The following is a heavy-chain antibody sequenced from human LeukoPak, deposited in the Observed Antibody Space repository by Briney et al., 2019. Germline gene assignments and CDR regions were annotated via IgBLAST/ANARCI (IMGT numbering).Heavy chain of an antibody. CDR1: GGSISSSNFY. D-gene: IGHD3-16*01. CDR2: IYYSGST. V-gene: IGHV4-39*07. J-gene: IGHJ5*02. Sequence: PSETLSLTCTVSGGSISSSNFYWGWIRQPPGKGLEWIGSIYYSGSTNYNPSLKSRVTISVDTSKNQFSLKLSSVTAADTAVYYCARDLNSPGGFGFDPWGQGTLVTVSS. CDR3: ARDLNSPGGFGFDP.